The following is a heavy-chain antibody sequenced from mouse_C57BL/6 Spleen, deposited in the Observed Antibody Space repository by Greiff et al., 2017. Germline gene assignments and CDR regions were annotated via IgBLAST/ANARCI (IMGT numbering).Heavy chain of an antibody. D-gene: IGHD1-1*01. CDR3: AHSLITTVVATNYFDY. CDR1: GYTFTSYW. CDR2: IHPSDSDT. V-gene: IGHV1-74*01. Sequence: VQLQQPGAELVKPGASVKVSCKASGYTFTSYWMHWVKQRPGQGLEWIGRIHPSDSDTNYNQKFKGKATLTVDKSSSTAYMQLSSLTSEDSAVYYCAHSLITTVVATNYFDYWGQGTTLTVSS. J-gene: IGHJ2*01.